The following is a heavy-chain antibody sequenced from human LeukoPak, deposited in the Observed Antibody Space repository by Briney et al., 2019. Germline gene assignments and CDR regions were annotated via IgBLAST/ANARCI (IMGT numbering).Heavy chain of an antibody. CDR2: ISNDGGGT. CDR1: GFIFNNYG. D-gene: IGHD3-22*01. Sequence: GGSLRLSCAASGFIFNNYGLVWVRQAPGKGLEWVSAISNDGGGTTYADFVKGRFSVSRDNSKNTLFLQMNSLRAEDTGLYYCAKGSSGYFFDLWGQGTLVTVSS. J-gene: IGHJ4*02. CDR3: AKGSSGYFFDL. V-gene: IGHV3-23*01.